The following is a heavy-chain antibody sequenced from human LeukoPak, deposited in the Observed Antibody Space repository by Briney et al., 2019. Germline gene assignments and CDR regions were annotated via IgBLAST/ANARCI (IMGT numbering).Heavy chain of an antibody. Sequence: SETLSPTCTVSGGSISSYYWSWIRQPPGKGLEWIGYIYYSGSTNYNPSLKSRVTISVDTSKNQFSLKLSSVTAADTAVYYCARGLGARYYYYGMDVWGQGTTVTVSS. CDR3: ARGLGARYYYYGMDV. J-gene: IGHJ6*02. CDR2: IYYSGST. CDR1: GGSISSYY. D-gene: IGHD1-26*01. V-gene: IGHV4-59*01.